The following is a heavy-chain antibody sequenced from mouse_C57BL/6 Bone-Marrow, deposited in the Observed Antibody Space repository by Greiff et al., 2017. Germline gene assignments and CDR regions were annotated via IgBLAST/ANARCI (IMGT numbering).Heavy chain of an antibody. Sequence: QVQLKQPGTELVKPGASVKLSCKASGYTLTSYWMYWVKLRPGQGLEWIGNINPSNGGTNYNEKFKSKATLTVDKSSSTAYMQLSSLTSEDSAVYYCARDGYYAMDYWGQGTSVTVSS. CDR1: GYTLTSYW. J-gene: IGHJ4*01. CDR2: INPSNGGT. V-gene: IGHV1-53*01. D-gene: IGHD2-3*01. CDR3: ARDGYYAMDY.